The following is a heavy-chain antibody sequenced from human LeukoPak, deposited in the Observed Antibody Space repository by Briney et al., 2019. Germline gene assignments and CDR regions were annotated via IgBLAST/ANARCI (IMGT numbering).Heavy chain of an antibody. V-gene: IGHV1-2*02. J-gene: IGHJ4*02. Sequence: ASVMVSCKASGYTFTDYYTHWVRQAPGQGLEWMGCINPNSGGTNYAQKFQGRVTMTRDTSINTAYMELSSLRSDDTAVYYCARDGRSGWHYFDHWGQGTLVTVSS. CDR3: ARDGRSGWHYFDH. D-gene: IGHD6-19*01. CDR2: INPNSGGT. CDR1: GYTFTDYY.